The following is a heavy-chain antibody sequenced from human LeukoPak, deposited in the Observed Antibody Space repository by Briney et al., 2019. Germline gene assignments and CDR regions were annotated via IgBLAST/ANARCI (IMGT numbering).Heavy chain of an antibody. CDR1: GYTFTSYG. CDR3: ARDRYYYDLGRQFDP. CDR2: ISAYNGNT. J-gene: IGHJ5*02. V-gene: IGHV1-18*01. Sequence: ASVKVSCKASGYTFTSYGISWVRQAPGQGLEWMGWISAYNGNTNYAQKLQGRVTMATDTSTSTAYMELRSLRSDDTAVYYCARDRYYYDLGRQFDPWGQGTLVTVSS. D-gene: IGHD3-22*01.